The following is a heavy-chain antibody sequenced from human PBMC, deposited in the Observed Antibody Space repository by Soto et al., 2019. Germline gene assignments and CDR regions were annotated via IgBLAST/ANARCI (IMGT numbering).Heavy chain of an antibody. J-gene: IGHJ4*02. CDR3: AKLLTIAAAGTVDY. D-gene: IGHD6-13*01. CDR1: GFTFRDYY. Sequence: QVHLVESGGGLVEPGGSLRLSCAASGFTFRDYYMTWLRQAPGKGLEWVSYISGDGGSTSYADYVKGRFTVCRDNARSSLFLQMNSLRAQDTALYYCAKLLTIAAAGTVDYWGRGTLVTVSS. V-gene: IGHV3-11*01. CDR2: ISGDGGST.